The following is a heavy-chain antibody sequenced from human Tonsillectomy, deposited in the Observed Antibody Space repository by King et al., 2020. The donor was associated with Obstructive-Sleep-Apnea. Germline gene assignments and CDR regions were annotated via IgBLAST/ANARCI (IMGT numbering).Heavy chain of an antibody. J-gene: IGHJ3*02. CDR2: IYYSGST. V-gene: IGHV4-61*01. Sequence: QLQESGPGLVKPSETLSLTCTVSGGPVSSGSYYWSWIRQPPWKGLEWIGDIYYSGSTNYNPSLKMRVTISVDTSKNQLSLKLSSVTAADTAVYYCARILRYFDWLGGDGAFDIWGQGTMVTVSS. CDR3: ARILRYFDWLGGDGAFDI. CDR1: GGPVSSGSYY. D-gene: IGHD3-9*01.